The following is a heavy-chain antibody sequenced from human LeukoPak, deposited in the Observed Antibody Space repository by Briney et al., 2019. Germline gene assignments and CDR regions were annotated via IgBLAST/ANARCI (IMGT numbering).Heavy chain of an antibody. J-gene: IGHJ4*02. CDR3: ARHDPNARLKLDY. D-gene: IGHD3-3*01. CDR2: FDPTDSYT. V-gene: IGHV5-10-1*01. Sequence: GESLKISFKASGYNFATYWISWVRQTPGQGLEWMGKFDPTDSYTTYGPSFQGHVTISADKSIYTAYLQWNSLKASDTAMYYCARHDPNARLKLDYWGQGTLVTVSS. CDR1: GYNFATYW.